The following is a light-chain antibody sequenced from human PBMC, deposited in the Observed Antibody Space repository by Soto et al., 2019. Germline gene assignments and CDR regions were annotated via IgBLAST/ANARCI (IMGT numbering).Light chain of an antibody. Sequence: QSVLTQPPSVSGAPGQRVTISCTGSSSNIGAGYDVHWYQQLPGTAPKLLIYGNSNRPSGVPDRFSGSKSGTSASLAITGLQAEDEADYYCQSYDSSLSGPHAVFGGGTRLTVL. J-gene: IGLJ7*01. CDR1: SSNIGAGYD. CDR2: GNS. V-gene: IGLV1-40*01. CDR3: QSYDSSLSGPHAV.